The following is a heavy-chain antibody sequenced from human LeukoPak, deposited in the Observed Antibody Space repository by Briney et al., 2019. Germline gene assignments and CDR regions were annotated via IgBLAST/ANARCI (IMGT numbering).Heavy chain of an antibody. CDR1: GYTFTGYY. D-gene: IGHD3-3*01. CDR3: ARGGITIFGVPQTLVELSAYYFGY. J-gene: IGHJ4*02. V-gene: IGHV1-2*06. CDR2: INPNSGGT. Sequence: ASVKVSCKASGYTFTGYYMHWVRQAPGQGLEWMGRINPNSGGTNYAQKFQGRVTMTRDTSISTAYMELSRLRSDDTAVYYCARGGITIFGVPQTLVELSAYYFGYWGQGTLVTVPS.